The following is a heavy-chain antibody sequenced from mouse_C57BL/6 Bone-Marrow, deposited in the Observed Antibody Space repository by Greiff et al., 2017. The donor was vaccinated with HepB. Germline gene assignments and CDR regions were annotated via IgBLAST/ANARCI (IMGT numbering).Heavy chain of an antibody. J-gene: IGHJ3*01. D-gene: IGHD2-3*01. V-gene: IGHV2-6-1*01. Sequence: VKLVESGPGLVAPSQSLSITCTVSGFSLTSYGVHWVRQPPGKGLEWLVVIWSDGSTTYNSALKSRLSISKDNSKSQVFLKMNSLQTDDTAMYYCARHDYDGYFAWFAYWGQGTLVTVSA. CDR2: IWSDGST. CDR1: GFSLTSYG. CDR3: ARHDYDGYFAWFAY.